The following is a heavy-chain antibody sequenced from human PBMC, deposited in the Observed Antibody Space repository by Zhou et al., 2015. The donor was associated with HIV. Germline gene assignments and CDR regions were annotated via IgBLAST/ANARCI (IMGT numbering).Heavy chain of an antibody. CDR3: ARESLVVVAATHYYYYGMDV. J-gene: IGHJ6*02. D-gene: IGHD2-15*01. CDR2: ISAHYGST. Sequence: QVHLLQSGAEVKKPGASVKVSCKASGYTFTTYGISWVRQAPGQGLEWMGWISAHYGSTKYAQNLQTRVTMTTDTSTTTAYMELSSLRSEDTAVYYCARESLVVVAATHYYYYGMDVWGQGTTVTVSS. CDR1: GYTFTTYG. V-gene: IGHV1-18*01.